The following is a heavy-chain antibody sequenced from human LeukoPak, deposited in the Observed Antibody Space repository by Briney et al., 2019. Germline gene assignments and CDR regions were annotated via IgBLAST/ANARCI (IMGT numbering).Heavy chain of an antibody. CDR3: ARADYYGSGSLYYYYMDV. CDR2: IYTSGST. Sequence: SETLSLTCTVSGGSISGGNYYWSWIRQPAGKGLEWIGRIYTSGSTNYNPSLKSRVTISVDTSKNQFSLKLSSVTAADTAVYYCARADYYGSGSLYYYYMDVWGKGTTVTISS. D-gene: IGHD3-10*01. J-gene: IGHJ6*03. CDR1: GGSISGGNYY. V-gene: IGHV4-61*02.